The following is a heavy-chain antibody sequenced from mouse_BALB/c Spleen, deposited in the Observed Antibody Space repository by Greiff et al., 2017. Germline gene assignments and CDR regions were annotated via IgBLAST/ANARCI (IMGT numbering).Heavy chain of an antibody. D-gene: IGHD1-1*01. CDR2: ISSGSSTI. J-gene: IGHJ2*01. Sequence: EVKLVESGGGLVQPGGSLRLSCAASGFTFSSFGMHWVRQAPEKGLEWVAYISSGSSTIYYADTVKGRFTIARDNPKNTLFLQMTSLRSEDTALYYCARDNLYYGSEDYWGQGTTLTVSS. CDR1: GFTFSSFG. CDR3: ARDNLYYGSEDY. V-gene: IGHV5-17*02.